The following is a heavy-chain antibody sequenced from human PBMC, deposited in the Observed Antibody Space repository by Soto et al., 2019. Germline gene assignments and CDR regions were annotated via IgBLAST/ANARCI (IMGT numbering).Heavy chain of an antibody. V-gene: IGHV4-30-4*01. CDR1: GGSISSGDYY. J-gene: IGHJ4*02. D-gene: IGHD3-22*01. Sequence: PSEPLSLTCTVSGGSISSGDYYWSWILQPPGKGLAWMGYIYYSGSTYYNPSLTSRVTISVDTSKNQFSLKLSSVTAAETAVYYCARQAYYYDSSGYISQFYFDYWGQGTLVTVSS. CDR2: IYYSGST. CDR3: ARQAYYYDSSGYISQFYFDY.